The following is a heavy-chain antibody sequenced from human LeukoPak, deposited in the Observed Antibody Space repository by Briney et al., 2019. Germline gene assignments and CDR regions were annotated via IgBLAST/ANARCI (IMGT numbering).Heavy chain of an antibody. CDR1: GFFVTVFY. CDR2: ISTSGGTI. Sequence: PGGSLRLSRAASGFFVTVFYMSWLRQSPGKGLEWVSHISTSGGTIYYSDSVKGRFTISRDNGKNSVYLQMNSLRTDDTAVYLSARERWWGGFDYWGQGTPVTVSS. D-gene: IGHD2-15*01. CDR3: ARERWWGGFDY. V-gene: IGHV3-11*01. J-gene: IGHJ4*02.